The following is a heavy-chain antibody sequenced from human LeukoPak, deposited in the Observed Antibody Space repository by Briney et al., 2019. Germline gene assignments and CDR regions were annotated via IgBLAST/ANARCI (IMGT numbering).Heavy chain of an antibody. Sequence: PGGSHRLSCAASGFSFSSYTMNWVRQAPGMGLEWVSGITAPGTTYYADSVKGRFTISRDNSKNTVYLQMNSLTAEDTATYFCARDLHWLAFDFWGQGGLVTVSS. CDR2: ITAPGTT. V-gene: IGHV3-23*01. CDR1: GFSFSSYT. J-gene: IGHJ4*02. CDR3: ARDLHWLAFDF. D-gene: IGHD6-19*01.